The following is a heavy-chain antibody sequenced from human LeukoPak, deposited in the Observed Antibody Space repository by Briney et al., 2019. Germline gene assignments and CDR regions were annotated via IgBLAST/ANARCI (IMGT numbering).Heavy chain of an antibody. CDR2: LQFDGSNK. J-gene: IGHJ4*02. CDR1: GFTFSDYG. D-gene: IGHD5/OR15-5a*01. V-gene: IGHV3-30*02. Sequence: PGGSLRLSCAVSGFTFSDYGMHWVRQAPGKGLEWVAFLQFDGSNKNYGDSVKGRFTISRDNSKHTLYLQMNNLRSEDTAVYYCAKDRGSSVYVEHLDYWGQGTLVSVSS. CDR3: AKDRGSSVYVEHLDY.